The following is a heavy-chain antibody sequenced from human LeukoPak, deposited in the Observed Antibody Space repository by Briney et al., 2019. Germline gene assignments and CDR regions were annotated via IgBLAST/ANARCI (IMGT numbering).Heavy chain of an antibody. CDR3: ARGEYGDLFPAIYYYYMDV. CDR1: VGTFSSYA. V-gene: IGHV1-69*05. J-gene: IGHJ6*03. D-gene: IGHD4-17*01. Sequence: SVKLSRTCSVGTFSSYAISWVRQAPGPGIELMGGIIPIFGTANYAQTFQGRVTITTDESTSTAYMELSSLRSEDTDVYYWARGEYGDLFPAIYYYYMDVWGKGTTVIVSS. CDR2: IIPIFGTA.